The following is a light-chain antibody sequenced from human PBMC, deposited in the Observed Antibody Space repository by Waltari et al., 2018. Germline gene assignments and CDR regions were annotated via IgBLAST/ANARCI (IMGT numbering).Light chain of an antibody. J-gene: IGLJ3*02. CDR2: EDN. CDR1: SGCIYSNY. V-gene: IGLV6-57*01. Sequence: NFMLTPPPSVSGSLGKTVSISFTRSSGCIYSNYVQWFQQRPRSSPTCVIYEDNNRPSGVPDPYSCSSDSSSNTASLTISGLKTEDEAEYYCRSYDDDSPWVFGGGTKLTVL. CDR3: RSYDDDSPWV.